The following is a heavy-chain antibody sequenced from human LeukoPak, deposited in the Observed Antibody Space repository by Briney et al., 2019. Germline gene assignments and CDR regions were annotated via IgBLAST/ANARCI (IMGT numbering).Heavy chain of an antibody. V-gene: IGHV4-34*01. CDR2: INHSGST. CDR3: ARGRKYSSGWYSF. CDR1: GGSFSGYY. Sequence: SETLSLTCAVYGGSFSGYYWSWIRQPPGKGLEWIGEINHSGSTNYNPSLKSRVTISVDTSKNQSSLKLSSVTAADTAVYYCARGRKYSSGWYSFWGQGTLVTVSS. J-gene: IGHJ4*02. D-gene: IGHD6-19*01.